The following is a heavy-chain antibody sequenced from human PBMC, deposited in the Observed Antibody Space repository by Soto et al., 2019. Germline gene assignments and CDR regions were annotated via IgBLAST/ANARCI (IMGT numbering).Heavy chain of an antibody. CDR2: INHSGST. Sequence: SETLSLTCAVYGGSFSGYYWSWIRQPPGKGLEWIGEINHSGSTNYNPSLKSRVTISVDTSKNQFSLKLSSVTAADTAVYYCARGLRYDYVWGSYRYNAPRDYYYGMDVWGQGTTVTVSS. J-gene: IGHJ6*02. V-gene: IGHV4-34*01. D-gene: IGHD3-16*02. CDR1: GGSFSGYY. CDR3: ARGLRYDYVWGSYRYNAPRDYYYGMDV.